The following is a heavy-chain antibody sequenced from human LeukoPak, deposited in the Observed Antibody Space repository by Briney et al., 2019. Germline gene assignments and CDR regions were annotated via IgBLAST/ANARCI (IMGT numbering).Heavy chain of an antibody. CDR3: AGLHYSSSWYYFDY. Sequence: XWXXIINPSGGSTSYAQKFQGRVTMTRDTSTSTVYMELSSLRSEDTAVYYCAGLHYSSSWYYFDYWGQGTLVTVSS. D-gene: IGHD6-13*01. J-gene: IGHJ4*02. V-gene: IGHV1-46*01. CDR2: INPSGGST.